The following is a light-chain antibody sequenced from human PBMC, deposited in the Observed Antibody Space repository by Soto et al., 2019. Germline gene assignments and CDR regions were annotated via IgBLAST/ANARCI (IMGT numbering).Light chain of an antibody. CDR3: QQYYTTPWA. J-gene: IGKJ1*01. CDR2: WAS. CDR1: QSVLYSANDENY. Sequence: DLLLTQSPASLAVSLGERATINCKSSQSVLYSANDENYLAWYQRKPGQPPKLLIYWASTRASGVPDRFSGSGSRTDFTLTISSLQAEDVAVYYCQQYYTTPWAFGQGTKVDIK. V-gene: IGKV4-1*01.